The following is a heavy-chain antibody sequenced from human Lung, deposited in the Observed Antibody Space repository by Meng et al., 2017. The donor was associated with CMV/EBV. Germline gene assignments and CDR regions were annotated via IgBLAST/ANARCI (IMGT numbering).Heavy chain of an antibody. D-gene: IGHD6-19*01. CDR3: AKSSDNGWSS. CDR1: GYTLSGFY. V-gene: IGHV1-2*06. J-gene: IGHJ4*01. Sequence: VQLVQSGAEVKRPGASVKISCQASGYTLSGFYMNWARQALGHGLEWLGRVNPVSDDTHYAQKFVGRLTVTRGATINTAFMELTSLRPDDTAVYYCAKSSDNGWSSWGPGTLVTVSS. CDR2: VNPVSDDT.